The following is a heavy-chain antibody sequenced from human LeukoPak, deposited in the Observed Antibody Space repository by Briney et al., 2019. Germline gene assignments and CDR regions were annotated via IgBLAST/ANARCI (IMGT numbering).Heavy chain of an antibody. CDR2: IYTTGPT. CDR1: GGSFSSYY. V-gene: IGHV4-4*09. J-gene: IGHJ4*02. CDR3: ARERYDFWSFDY. Sequence: SGTLSLTCTVSGGSFSSYYWSWIRQPPGKGLEWIGYIYTTGPTSYNPSLKSRVTISLDTSKNQFSLQLSSVAAADTAVYYCARERYDFWSFDYWGQGTLVTVSS. D-gene: IGHD3-3*01.